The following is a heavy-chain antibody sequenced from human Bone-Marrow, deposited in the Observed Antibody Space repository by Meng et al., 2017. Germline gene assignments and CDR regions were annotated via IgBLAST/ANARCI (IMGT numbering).Heavy chain of an antibody. J-gene: IGHJ4*02. CDR1: GFTFSSYE. CDR2: ISGSGGST. CDR3: AKEYYDILTGYSVSGYDY. D-gene: IGHD3-9*01. V-gene: IGHV3-23*01. Sequence: GESLKISCAASGFTFSSYEMNWVRQAPGKGLEWVSAISGSGGSTYYADSVKGRFTISRDNSKNTLYLQMNSLRAEDTAVYYCAKEYYDILTGYSVSGYDYWGQGTLVTVSS.